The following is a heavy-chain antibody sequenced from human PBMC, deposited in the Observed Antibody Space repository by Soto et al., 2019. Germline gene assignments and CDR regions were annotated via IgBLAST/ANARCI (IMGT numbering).Heavy chain of an antibody. V-gene: IGHV3-9*01. CDR1: GFTFDDYA. J-gene: IGHJ4*02. D-gene: IGHD4-17*01. CDR2: ISWNSGSI. CDR3: AKAPLTYGGNMGDYFDY. Sequence: EVQLVESGGGLVQPGRSLRLSCAASGFTFDDYAMHWVRQAPGKGLEWVSGISWNSGSIGYADSVKGRFTISRDNAKNSLYLQMNRLRAEDTALYYCAKAPLTYGGNMGDYFDYWGQGTLVTVSS.